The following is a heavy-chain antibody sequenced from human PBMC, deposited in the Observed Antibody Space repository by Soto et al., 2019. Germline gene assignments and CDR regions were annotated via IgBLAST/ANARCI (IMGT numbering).Heavy chain of an antibody. CDR1: RGTFNRYA. CDR2: LVPQFGTP. J-gene: IGHJ4*02. D-gene: IGHD5-18*01. V-gene: IGHV1-69*01. Sequence: QVQLVQSGAEVKKPGSSVKVSCLASRGTFNRYAINWVRQAPGHGLEWLGALVPQFGTPDYAQKFQDRVTIVVDEPTDTTSMELRGLTSEDTGVYSCARQIRDTPMITFDVRGKGPLVTVSS. CDR3: ARQIRDTPMITFDV.